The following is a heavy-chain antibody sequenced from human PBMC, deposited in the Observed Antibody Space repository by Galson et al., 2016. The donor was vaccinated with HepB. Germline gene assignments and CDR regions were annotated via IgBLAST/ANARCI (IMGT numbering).Heavy chain of an antibody. J-gene: IGHJ4*02. CDR2: IIPLSGMP. CDR1: GGTSSSYA. CDR3: VRSRDLDSSSPDY. Sequence: SVKVSCKASGGTSSSYALSWVRQAPGQGLEWMGSIIPLSGMPRSAQKFQGRVTITADGSKTTVYMELRSLRSEDTAVYYCVRSRDLDSSSPDYWGQGTPVTVSA. D-gene: IGHD6-13*01. V-gene: IGHV1-69*13.